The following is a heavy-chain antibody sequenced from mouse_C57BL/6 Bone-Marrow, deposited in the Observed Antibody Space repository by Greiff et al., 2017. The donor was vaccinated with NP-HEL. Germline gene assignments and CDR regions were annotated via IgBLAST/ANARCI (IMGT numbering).Heavy chain of an antibody. Sequence: VQLQQSGPELVKPGASVKIPCKASGYTFTDYNMDWVKQSHGKSLEWIGDINPNNGGTIYNQKFKGKATLTVDKSSSTAYMELRSLTSEDTAVYYCARSDYGSNPFDYWGQGTTLTVSS. V-gene: IGHV1-18*01. CDR1: GYTFTDYN. CDR3: ARSDYGSNPFDY. J-gene: IGHJ2*01. D-gene: IGHD1-1*01. CDR2: INPNNGGT.